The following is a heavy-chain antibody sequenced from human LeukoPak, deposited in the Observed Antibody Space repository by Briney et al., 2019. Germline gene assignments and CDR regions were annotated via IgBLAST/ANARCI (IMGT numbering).Heavy chain of an antibody. CDR1: GFTFSNAW. V-gene: IGHV3-15*01. CDR2: IKSKTDGGTT. Sequence: GGSLRLSCAASGFTFSNAWMSWVRQAPGKGLEWVGRIKSKTDGGTTDYAAPVKGRLTISRDDSKNTLYLQMNSLKTEDTAVYYCTTASAIFGVVINYYYYGMDVWGQGTTVTVSS. CDR3: TTASAIFGVVINYYYYGMDV. J-gene: IGHJ6*02. D-gene: IGHD3-3*01.